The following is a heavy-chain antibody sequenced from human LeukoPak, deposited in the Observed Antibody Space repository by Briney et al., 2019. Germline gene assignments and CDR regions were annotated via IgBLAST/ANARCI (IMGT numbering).Heavy chain of an antibody. CDR3: ARVSDSSGYGDY. Sequence: GESLRLSCAGSGFILSDHAMHWVRQAPGKGLEWVAVISYDGSNKYYADSVKGRFTVSRDNSKNTLYLQMNSLRPEDTAVYYCARVSDSSGYGDYWGQGTLVTVSS. D-gene: IGHD3-22*01. CDR1: GFILSDHA. J-gene: IGHJ4*02. CDR2: ISYDGSNK. V-gene: IGHV3-30-3*01.